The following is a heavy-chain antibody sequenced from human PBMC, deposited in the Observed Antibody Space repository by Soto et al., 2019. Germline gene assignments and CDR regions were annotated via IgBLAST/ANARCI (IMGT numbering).Heavy chain of an antibody. J-gene: IGHJ2*01. D-gene: IGHD2-21*01. CDR3: DGIRDL. Sequence: CIIKQQGKGLEWIGEVSHSGITNYNPSLKSRVTISVDTSKNQFSLKLSSVTAAVMVVHHGDGIRDL. CDR2: VSHSGIT. V-gene: IGHV4-34*01.